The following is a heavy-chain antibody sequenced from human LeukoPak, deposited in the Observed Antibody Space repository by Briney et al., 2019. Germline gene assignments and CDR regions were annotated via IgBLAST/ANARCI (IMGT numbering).Heavy chain of an antibody. V-gene: IGHV1-46*01. J-gene: IGHJ4*02. D-gene: IGHD3-9*01. CDR3: APSTGYDVLTGYQEDHYYFEY. CDR2: INPRDGST. CDR1: GYSFTNYY. Sequence: GASVTVSCKASGYSFTNYYMHWVRQAPGQGLEWMGTINPRDGSTTYTQKLQGRVTLTRDTSTSTVYMELSSLRSEDTAVYYCAPSTGYDVLTGYQEDHYYFEYWGQGTLVPVSS.